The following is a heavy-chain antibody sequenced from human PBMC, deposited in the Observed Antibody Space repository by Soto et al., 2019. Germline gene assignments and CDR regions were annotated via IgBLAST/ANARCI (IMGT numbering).Heavy chain of an antibody. CDR2: IYYSGST. CDR3: ARDAPPAMYSSSWYFDY. Sequence: QVQLQESGPGLVKPSQTLSLTCTVSGGSISSGGYYWSWIRQHPGKGLEWVGYIYYSGSTYYNPSLKSRVTISVDTSKNQFSLKLSSVTAADTAVYYCARDAPPAMYSSSWYFDYWGQGTLVTVSS. CDR1: GGSISSGGYY. D-gene: IGHD6-13*01. J-gene: IGHJ4*02. V-gene: IGHV4-31*03.